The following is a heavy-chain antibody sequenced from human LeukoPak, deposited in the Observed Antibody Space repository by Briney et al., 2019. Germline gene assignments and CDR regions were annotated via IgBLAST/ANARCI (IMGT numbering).Heavy chain of an antibody. CDR3: ARDQCSGGSCYSNH. J-gene: IGHJ5*02. CDR1: GFTFSSYG. D-gene: IGHD2-15*01. Sequence: GGSLGLSCAASGFTFSSYGMHWVRQAPGKGLEWVSSISSSSSYIYYADSVKGRFTISRDNAKNSLYLQMNSLRAEDTAVYYCARDQCSGGSCYSNHWGQGTLVTVSS. CDR2: ISSSSSYI. V-gene: IGHV3-21*01.